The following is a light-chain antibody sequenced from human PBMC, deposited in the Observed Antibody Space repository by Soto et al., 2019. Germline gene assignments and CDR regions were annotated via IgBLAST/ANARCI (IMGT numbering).Light chain of an antibody. CDR3: AAWYDSLNGRYV. CDR2: SNN. CDR1: SSHIGSNT. V-gene: IGLV1-44*01. Sequence: QSALTQPPSASGTPGQRVTISCSGSSSHIGSNTVNWYQQLPGTAPKLLIYSNNQRPSGVPDRFSGSKSGTSASLAISGLQSEDEADYYCAAWYDSLNGRYVFGTGTKVTVL. J-gene: IGLJ1*01.